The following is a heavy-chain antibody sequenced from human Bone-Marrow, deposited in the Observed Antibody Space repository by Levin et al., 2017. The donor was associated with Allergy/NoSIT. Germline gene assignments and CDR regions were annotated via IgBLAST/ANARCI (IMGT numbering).Heavy chain of an antibody. CDR3: VGATPELDF. D-gene: IGHD1-26*01. Sequence: PGGSLRLSCAASGITLSNHWMHWVRQAPGKGPVWVSRINSDGSWITYADSVKGRFTISRDTAKNTLYLQMNSLRAEDTAVYYCVGATPELDFWGQGTLVTVSS. V-gene: IGHV3-74*03. CDR1: GITLSNHW. CDR2: INSDGSWI. J-gene: IGHJ4*02.